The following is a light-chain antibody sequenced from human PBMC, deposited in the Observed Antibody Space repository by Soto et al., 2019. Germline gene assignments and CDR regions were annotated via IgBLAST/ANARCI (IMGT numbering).Light chain of an antibody. Sequence: QSALTQPASVSGSPGQSITISCTGTSGDIGGYNSVSWYQQHPGKAPKLLIYEVVKRPSGVSNRFSGSKSGNTASLTISGLQAEDEAEYYCSSYTNINTGACVFGTGTKLTVL. CDR1: SGDIGGYNS. J-gene: IGLJ1*01. CDR2: EVV. V-gene: IGLV2-14*01. CDR3: SSYTNINTGACV.